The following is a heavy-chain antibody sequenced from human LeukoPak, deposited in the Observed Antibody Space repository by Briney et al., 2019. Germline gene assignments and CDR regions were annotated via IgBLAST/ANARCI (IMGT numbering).Heavy chain of an antibody. J-gene: IGHJ6*02. CDR2: FDPEDGET. V-gene: IGHV1-24*01. D-gene: IGHD3-10*02. CDR3: ATCSGSNQPYYYGMDV. Sequence: ASVKVSCKVSGYTLTELSMHWVRQAPGKGLEWMGGFDPEDGETIYAQKFQGRVTMTEDTSTDTAYMELSSLRSEDTAVYYCATCSGSNQPYYYGMDVWGQGTTVTVSS. CDR1: GYTLTELS.